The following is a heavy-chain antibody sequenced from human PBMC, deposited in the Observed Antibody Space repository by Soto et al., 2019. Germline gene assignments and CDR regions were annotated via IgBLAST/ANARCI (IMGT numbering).Heavy chain of an antibody. Sequence: QVHLQESDPGLVKPSETLSLTCAISGGSTSSSDWWTWVRQPPGEGLEWIGEIHRDGVTNYNSSLKSQLTISLDHSRNQFSLSLTSVTAADAAVYFCAGRPEIHPRWGQGILVPVSS. CDR2: IHRDGVT. V-gene: IGHV4-4*02. J-gene: IGHJ4*02. CDR1: GGSTSSSDW. D-gene: IGHD1-26*01. CDR3: AGRPEIHPR.